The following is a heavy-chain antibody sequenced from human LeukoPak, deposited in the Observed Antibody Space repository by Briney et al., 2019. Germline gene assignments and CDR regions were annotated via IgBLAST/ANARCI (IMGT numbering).Heavy chain of an antibody. Sequence: SETLSLTCTVSGGSISSGGYYWSWIRQPPGKGLEWIGYIYHSGSTYYNPSLKSRVTISVDRSKNQFPLKLSSVTAADTAVYYCAGAPLGWNDGYYFDYWGQGTLVTVSS. CDR2: IYHSGST. CDR1: GGSISSGGYY. J-gene: IGHJ4*02. CDR3: AGAPLGWNDGYYFDY. V-gene: IGHV4-30-2*01. D-gene: IGHD1-1*01.